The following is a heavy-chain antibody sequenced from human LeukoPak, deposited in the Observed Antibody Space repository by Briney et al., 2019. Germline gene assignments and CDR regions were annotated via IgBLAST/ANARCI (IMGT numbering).Heavy chain of an antibody. V-gene: IGHV4-39*01. CDR3: ARHHIGEKWELSGYFDY. D-gene: IGHD1-26*01. CDR2: IYYSGST. J-gene: IGHJ4*02. Sequence: SETLSLTCTVSGGSISSSSYYWGWIRQPPGKGLEWIGSIYYSGSTYYNPSLKSRVTISVDTSKNQFSLKLSSVTAADTAVYYCARHHIGEKWELSGYFDYWGQGTLVTVSS. CDR1: GGSISSSSYY.